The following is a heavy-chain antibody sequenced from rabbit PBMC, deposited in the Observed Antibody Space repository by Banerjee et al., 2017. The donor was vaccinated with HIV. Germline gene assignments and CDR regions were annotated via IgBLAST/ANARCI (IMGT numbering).Heavy chain of an antibody. CDR1: GFDFSTYS. Sequence: QEQLVESGGGLVQPGGSLKLSCKASGFDFSTYSMSWVRQAPGKGLEWIACIDTSDGDTDYANWPKGRFTISKTSSTTVTLQMTSLTAADTATYFCAGDLDGVIGWNFGWWGQGTLVTVS. V-gene: IGHV1S45*01. J-gene: IGHJ4*01. CDR3: AGDLDGVIGWNFGW. D-gene: IGHD1-1*01. CDR2: IDTSDGDT.